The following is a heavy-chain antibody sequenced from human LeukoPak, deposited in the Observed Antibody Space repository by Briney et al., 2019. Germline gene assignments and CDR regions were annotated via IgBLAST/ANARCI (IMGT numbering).Heavy chain of an antibody. CDR1: GGTFSSYT. CDR2: IIPILGIA. V-gene: IGHV1-69*02. CDR3: ARVMGGYGDYDYYYGMDV. D-gene: IGHD4-17*01. J-gene: IGHJ6*02. Sequence: GASVKVSCKASGGTFSSYTISWVRQAPGQGLEWMGRIIPILGIANYAQKFQGRVTITADKSTSTAYMGLSSLRSEDTAVYYCARVMGGYGDYDYYYGMDVWGQGTTVTVSS.